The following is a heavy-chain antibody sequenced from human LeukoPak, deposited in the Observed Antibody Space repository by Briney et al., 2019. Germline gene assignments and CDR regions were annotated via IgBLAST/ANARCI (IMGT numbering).Heavy chain of an antibody. V-gene: IGHV1-18*01. D-gene: IGHD1-26*01. Sequence: ASVKVFCKASGYTFTSYGISWVRQAPGQGREWMGWISAYNGNTNYAQKLQGRVTMTRDTSTSTAYMERRSLRSDDTAVYYCARDRAPYSGSPFDNWGQGTLVTVSS. CDR2: ISAYNGNT. CDR1: GYTFTSYG. J-gene: IGHJ4*02. CDR3: ARDRAPYSGSPFDN.